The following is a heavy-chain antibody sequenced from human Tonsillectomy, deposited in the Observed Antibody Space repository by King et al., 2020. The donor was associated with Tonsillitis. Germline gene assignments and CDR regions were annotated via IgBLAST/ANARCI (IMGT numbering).Heavy chain of an antibody. CDR3: ARQLGYTYGPFDY. Sequence: DVQLVESGGGLVQPGGSLRLSCAASRLTFSSFAMTWVRQAPGKGLECVSGISGSGGDTYYADSVKGRFTISRDNSKNTLYLQMNSLRAEDTAVYYCARQLGYTYGPFDYWGQGTLVIVAS. CDR2: ISGSGGDT. CDR1: RLTFSSFA. J-gene: IGHJ4*02. D-gene: IGHD5-18*01. V-gene: IGHV3-23*04.